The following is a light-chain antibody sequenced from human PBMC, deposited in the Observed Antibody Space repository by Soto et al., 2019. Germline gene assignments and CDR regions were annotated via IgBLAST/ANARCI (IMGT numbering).Light chain of an antibody. J-gene: IGKJ5*01. CDR2: GAS. CDR1: QSVSSN. Sequence: EIVMTQSPATLSVSPGERAILSCRASQSVSSNLAWLQKKPGQAPRLLIYGASTRATGIPARFSGSGSETDFTLTISSLRSEDFAVYYCQQYNNWPPINFGQGTRLEIK. V-gene: IGKV3-15*01. CDR3: QQYNNWPPIN.